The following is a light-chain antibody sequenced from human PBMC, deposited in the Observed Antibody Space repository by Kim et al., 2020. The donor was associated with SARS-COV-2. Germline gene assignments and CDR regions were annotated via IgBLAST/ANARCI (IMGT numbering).Light chain of an antibody. CDR3: QSYDSSLWV. CDR1: SGSIASNY. CDR2: EDN. J-gene: IGLJ3*02. V-gene: IGLV6-57*01. Sequence: GKTVTISCTRSSGSIASNYVQWYQQRPGSSPTTVIYEDNQRPSGVPDRFSGSIDSSSNSASLTISGLKTGDEADYYCQSYDSSLWVFGGGTQLTVL.